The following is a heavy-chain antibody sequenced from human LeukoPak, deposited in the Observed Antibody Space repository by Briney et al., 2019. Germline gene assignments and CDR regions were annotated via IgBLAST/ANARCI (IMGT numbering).Heavy chain of an antibody. D-gene: IGHD2-15*01. CDR1: GFTFSHYS. V-gene: IGHV3-64*01. CDR2: INSNGDDT. CDR3: ARDPGRGPDY. J-gene: IGHJ4*02. Sequence: PGGSLRLSCAASGFTFSHYSMHWVRQAPGKGLEYVSAINSNGDDTYYVNSVKGRFTISRDNSKNTLYLQMGSLRAEDTAVYYCARDPGRGPDYWGQGTLVTVSS.